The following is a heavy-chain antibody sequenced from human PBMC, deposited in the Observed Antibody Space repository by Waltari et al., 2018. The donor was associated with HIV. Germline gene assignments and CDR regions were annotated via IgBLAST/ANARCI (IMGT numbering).Heavy chain of an antibody. CDR1: GGSISSSSYY. J-gene: IGHJ6*02. CDR2: IYYSGRT. V-gene: IGHV4-39*01. D-gene: IGHD6-19*01. Sequence: QLQLQESGPGLVKPSETLSLTCTVSGGSISSSSYYWGWIRQHPGKGLEWIGSIYYSGRTYYTPSLKRRVTITVDTSKNQCSLKLSSVTAADTAVYYCARRDGSGWDNYYYGMDVWGQGTTVTVSS. CDR3: ARRDGSGWDNYYYGMDV.